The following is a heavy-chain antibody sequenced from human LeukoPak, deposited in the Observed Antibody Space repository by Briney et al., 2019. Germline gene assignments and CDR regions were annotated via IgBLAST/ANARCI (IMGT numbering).Heavy chain of an antibody. CDR1: GFTFSNYA. V-gene: IGHV3-64*01. Sequence: GRSLRLSCAASGFTFSNYAMHWVRQAPGKGLEYVSAISTNGGSTYYANSVKGRFTISRDNSKNTLYLQMGIVRAEDMAVYYCARWGSTSCYDYWGQGTLVTVSS. D-gene: IGHD2-2*01. J-gene: IGHJ4*02. CDR3: ARWGSTSCYDY. CDR2: ISTNGGST.